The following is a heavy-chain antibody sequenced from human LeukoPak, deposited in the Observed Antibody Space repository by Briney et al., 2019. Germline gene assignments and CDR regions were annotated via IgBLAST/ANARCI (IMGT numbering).Heavy chain of an antibody. Sequence: SLRLSCAASGFTFSSYAMHWVRQAPGKGLEWVSGISWNSGSIGYADSVKGRFTISRDNAKNSLYLQMNSLRAEDTALYYCAEASVKDLIMWELLVWGQGTLVTVSS. CDR3: AEASVKDLIMWELLV. D-gene: IGHD1-26*01. CDR2: ISWNSGSI. CDR1: GFTFSSYA. J-gene: IGHJ4*02. V-gene: IGHV3-9*01.